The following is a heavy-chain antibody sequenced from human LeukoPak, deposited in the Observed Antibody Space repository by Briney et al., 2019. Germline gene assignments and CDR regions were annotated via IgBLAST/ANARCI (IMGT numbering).Heavy chain of an antibody. CDR3: AKDSYGSGFDY. J-gene: IGHJ4*02. D-gene: IGHD3-10*01. V-gene: IGHV3-30*18. Sequence: PGGSLRLSCVASGFTFSSYGMHWVRQAPGKGLEWVAVISYEGSKKYYADSAKGRFTISRDNSNNTLYLQMNSLRVEDTAVYYCAKDSYGSGFDYWGQGTLVTVSS. CDR2: ISYEGSKK. CDR1: GFTFSSYG.